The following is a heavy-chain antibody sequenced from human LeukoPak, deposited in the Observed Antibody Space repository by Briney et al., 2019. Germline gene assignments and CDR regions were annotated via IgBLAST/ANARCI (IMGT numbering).Heavy chain of an antibody. D-gene: IGHD3-22*01. J-gene: IGHJ4*02. CDR2: MSSTSRFI. Sequence: GGSLRLSCAASGFTFTSYSMNWVRQAPGQGLEWVSSMSSTSRFIYYADSVKGRFTISRDNAKDSPYLQMNSLTAEDTAVYYCASSLYYDSSGYMRGLYYFDYWGQGTLVTVSS. CDR3: ASSLYYDSSGYMRGLYYFDY. V-gene: IGHV3-21*01. CDR1: GFTFTSYS.